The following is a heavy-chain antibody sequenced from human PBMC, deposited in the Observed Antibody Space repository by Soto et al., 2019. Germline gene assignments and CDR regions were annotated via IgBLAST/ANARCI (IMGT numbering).Heavy chain of an antibody. Sequence: SETLSLTCTVSGGSISSSSYYWVWIRQPSGKGLEWIGEINHSGSTNYNPSLKSRVTISVDTSKNQFSLKLSSVTAADTAVYYCARAKKCSGGSCYGSSVNNWFDPWGQGTLVTVSS. J-gene: IGHJ5*02. V-gene: IGHV4-39*07. CDR1: GGSISSSSYY. CDR2: INHSGST. CDR3: ARAKKCSGGSCYGSSVNNWFDP. D-gene: IGHD2-15*01.